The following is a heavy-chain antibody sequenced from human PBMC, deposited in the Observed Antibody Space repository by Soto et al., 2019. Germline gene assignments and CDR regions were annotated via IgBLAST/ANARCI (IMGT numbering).Heavy chain of an antibody. CDR3: ARGRGWYDY. J-gene: IGHJ4*02. D-gene: IGHD6-19*01. Sequence: QVQLVQSGAEVKTPGASVKVSCKASGYIFNRYVMHWVRQAPGQRPEWMGWIDAGNGKTKYSEKFQGRVTITRDTSASTAYMELTTLRSEDTAVYYCARGRGWYDYWGQGTQVIVSS. CDR2: IDAGNGKT. CDR1: GYIFNRYV. V-gene: IGHV1-3*01.